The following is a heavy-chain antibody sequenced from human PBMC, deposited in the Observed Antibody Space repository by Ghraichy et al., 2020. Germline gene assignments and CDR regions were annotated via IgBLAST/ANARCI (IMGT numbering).Heavy chain of an antibody. CDR3: ARDGGYYYYYMDV. D-gene: IGHD3-16*01. J-gene: IGHJ6*03. Sequence: GGSLRLSCAAFGFTFSSYAMHWVRQAPGKGLEWVAVISYDGSNKYYADSVKGRFTISRDNSKNTLYLQMNSLRAEDTAVYYCARDGGYYYYYMDVWGKGTTVTVSS. CDR2: ISYDGSNK. V-gene: IGHV3-30*04. CDR1: GFTFSSYA.